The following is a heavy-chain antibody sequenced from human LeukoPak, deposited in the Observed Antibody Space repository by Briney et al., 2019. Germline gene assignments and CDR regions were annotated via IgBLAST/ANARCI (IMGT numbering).Heavy chain of an antibody. J-gene: IGHJ5*02. V-gene: IGHV4-39*01. CDR3: AQSLGSGNWIGNWFDP. CDR1: GGSISSSSHS. Sequence: SETLSLTCTVSGGSISSSSHSWGWIRQPPGKGLEWTGTIYYTGRTYYNPSPESRLTISVDTSKNPFSLKLTSVTAADTAIYYCAQSLGSGNWIGNWFDPWGQGTLVTVSS. D-gene: IGHD1-1*01. CDR2: IYYTGRT.